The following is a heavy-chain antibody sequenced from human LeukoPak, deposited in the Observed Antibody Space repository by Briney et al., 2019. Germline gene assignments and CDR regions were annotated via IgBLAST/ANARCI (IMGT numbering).Heavy chain of an antibody. J-gene: IGHJ4*02. CDR1: GIIFSNYG. Sequence: QPGGTLRLSCEASGIIFSNYGMNWVRQAPGKRLEWVSGISPSGGTTYYADSLKGRFSISRDNSKNTVYLQMNSLRAEDTAVYYCARDRGGTYDFWSGYYTGYFDYWGQGTLVPVSS. CDR2: ISPSGGTT. CDR3: ARDRGGTYDFWSGYYTGYFDY. V-gene: IGHV3-23*01. D-gene: IGHD3-3*01.